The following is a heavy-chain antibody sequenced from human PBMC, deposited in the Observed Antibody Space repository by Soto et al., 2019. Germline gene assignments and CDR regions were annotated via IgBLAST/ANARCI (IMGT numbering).Heavy chain of an antibody. Sequence: QVQLVESGGGLVKPGGSLRLSCAASGFTFSDYYMSWIRQAPGKGLEWVSYISSSSSYTNYADSVKGRFTISRDNAKNSLYLQMNSLRAEDTVVYYCAREGRDIVVVPASDGMDVWGQGTTVTVSS. CDR1: GFTFSDYY. CDR3: AREGRDIVVVPASDGMDV. V-gene: IGHV3-11*05. D-gene: IGHD2-2*01. J-gene: IGHJ6*02. CDR2: ISSSSSYT.